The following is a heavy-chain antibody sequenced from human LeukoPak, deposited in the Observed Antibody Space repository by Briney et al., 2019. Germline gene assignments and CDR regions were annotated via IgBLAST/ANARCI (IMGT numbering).Heavy chain of an antibody. CDR3: ARVPPYSSGWYSYYYYYMDV. V-gene: IGHV1-18*01. CDR1: GYTFTSYG. J-gene: IGHJ6*03. D-gene: IGHD6-19*01. Sequence: ASVKVSCKASGYTFTSYGISWVRQAPGQGLEWMGWISAYNGNTNYAQKLQGRVTMTTDTSTSTAYMELRSLRSDDTAVYYCARVPPYSSGWYSYYYYYMDVWGKGTTVTVSS. CDR2: ISAYNGNT.